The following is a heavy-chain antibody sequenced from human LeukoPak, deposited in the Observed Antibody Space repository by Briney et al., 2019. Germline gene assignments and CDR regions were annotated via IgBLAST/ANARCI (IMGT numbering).Heavy chain of an antibody. CDR1: NGSFNGYY. J-gene: IGHJ3*02. CDR2: IHRSGNT. D-gene: IGHD3-10*01. V-gene: IGHV4-34*01. Sequence: SETLSLTCGVYNGSFNGYYWTWIRQPPGKGLEWIGEIHRSGNTNYHPSLRSRVTISVDTSKNQFSLKLSSVTAADTAVYYCMRVGYGSGNPPGGFDIWGQGTMVTVSS. CDR3: MRVGYGSGNPPGGFDI.